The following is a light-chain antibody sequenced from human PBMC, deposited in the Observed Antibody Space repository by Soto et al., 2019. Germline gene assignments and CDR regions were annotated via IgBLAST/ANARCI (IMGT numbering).Light chain of an antibody. CDR1: QSVSNSY. V-gene: IGKV3-20*01. CDR2: GAS. Sequence: EFVLTHSPGTLSLSPGEIATLSCRASQSVSNSYVAWYQQKSGQAPRLLIYGASSRATGIPDRFSGSGSGTEFTLTIRRLEPEDFAVYYCQQYGSSGTCGQGTKVEI. J-gene: IGKJ1*01. CDR3: QQYGSSGT.